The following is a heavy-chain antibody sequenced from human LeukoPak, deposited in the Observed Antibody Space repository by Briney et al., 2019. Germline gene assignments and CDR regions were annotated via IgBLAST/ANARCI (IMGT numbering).Heavy chain of an antibody. V-gene: IGHV1-8*01. CDR3: ARVRSFTRSSDYGY. CDR2: MNPNSGNT. CDR1: GYTFTSYD. Sequence: ASVRVSCKASGYTFTSYDINWVRQATGQGLEWMGWMNPNSGNTGYAQKFQGRVTLTRNTSISTAYMELSSLRSEDTAVYYCARVRSFTRSSDYGYWGQGTLVTVSS. J-gene: IGHJ4*02. D-gene: IGHD3-22*01.